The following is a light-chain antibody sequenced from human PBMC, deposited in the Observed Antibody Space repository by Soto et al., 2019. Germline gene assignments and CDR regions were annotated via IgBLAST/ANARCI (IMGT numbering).Light chain of an antibody. J-gene: IGKJ2*01. CDR2: KAS. CDR1: QSLVNSAGNTF. V-gene: IGKV2-30*01. Sequence: DIVMTQSPLSLAVTLGRPASISCRSSQSLVNSAGNTFLNWFHQRPGQSPRRLIYKASNRDSGVPDRFSGSGSGTDFTLKISRVEADDVGVYYCMQGSHWPFTFGQGTKLEIK. CDR3: MQGSHWPFT.